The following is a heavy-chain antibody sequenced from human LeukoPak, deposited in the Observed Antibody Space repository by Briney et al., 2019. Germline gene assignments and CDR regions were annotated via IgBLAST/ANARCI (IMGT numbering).Heavy chain of an antibody. CDR3: ATLSSIAARGEFLLDY. CDR2: INPNSGGT. J-gene: IGHJ4*02. V-gene: IGHV1-2*02. D-gene: IGHD6-6*01. Sequence: ASVKVSCKASGYTFTGYYMHWVRQAPGQGLEWMGWINPNSGGTNYAQKFQGRVTMTRDTSISTAYMELSRLRSDDTAVYYCATLSSIAARGEFLLDYWGQGTLVTVSS. CDR1: GYTFTGYY.